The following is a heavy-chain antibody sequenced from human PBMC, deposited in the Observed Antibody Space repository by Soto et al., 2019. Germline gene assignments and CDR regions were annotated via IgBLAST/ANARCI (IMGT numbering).Heavy chain of an antibody. CDR2: ISAYNGNT. J-gene: IGHJ4*02. D-gene: IGHD3-9*01. Sequence: GASVKVSCKASGYTFTSYGISWVRQAPGQGLEWMGWISAYNGNTNYAQKLQGRVTMTTDTSTSTAYMELRSLRSDDTAVYYCARVYILTGYYIFDYWGQGTLVTVSS. CDR1: GYTFTSYG. CDR3: ARVYILTGYYIFDY. V-gene: IGHV1-18*01.